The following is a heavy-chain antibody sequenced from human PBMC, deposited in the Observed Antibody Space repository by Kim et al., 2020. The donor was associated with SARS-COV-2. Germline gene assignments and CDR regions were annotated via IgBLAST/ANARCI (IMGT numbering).Heavy chain of an antibody. CDR3: VKVAGATLGY. CDR2: ST. D-gene: IGHD1-26*01. J-gene: IGHJ4*02. V-gene: IGHV3-64D*09. Sequence: STYYADSVRGGFTISRDNSNHILYLQMSSLRVEDTAVYYCVKVAGATLGYWGQGTLVTVSS.